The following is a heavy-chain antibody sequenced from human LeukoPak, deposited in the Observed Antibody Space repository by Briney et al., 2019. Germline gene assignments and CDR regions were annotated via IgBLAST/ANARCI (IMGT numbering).Heavy chain of an antibody. Sequence: ASVKVSCKASGYTFTSYCISWVRQAPGQRLEWMGWISAYNGNTNYAQKLQGRVTMTTDTSTSTAYMELRNLRSDDTAVYYCARDGPNYYDSSGYGYWGQGTLVTVSS. D-gene: IGHD3-22*01. J-gene: IGHJ4*02. CDR2: ISAYNGNT. CDR3: ARDGPNYYDSSGYGY. CDR1: GYTFTSYC. V-gene: IGHV1-18*01.